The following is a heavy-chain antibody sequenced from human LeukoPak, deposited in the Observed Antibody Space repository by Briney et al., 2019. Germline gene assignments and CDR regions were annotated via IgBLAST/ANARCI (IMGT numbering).Heavy chain of an antibody. CDR3: AREGGTTYYSPLDY. CDR1: GYTFTDHF. Sequence: ASVKVSCKASGYTFTDHFLHWVRQAPGQGLQWMGWVNSYSGGTSYGPSFRGRVTMTREKSISTVYMELSGLTSDDTAVYFCAREGGTTYYSPLDYWGRGTLITVSS. CDR2: VNSYSGGT. J-gene: IGHJ4*02. D-gene: IGHD3-10*01. V-gene: IGHV1-2*02.